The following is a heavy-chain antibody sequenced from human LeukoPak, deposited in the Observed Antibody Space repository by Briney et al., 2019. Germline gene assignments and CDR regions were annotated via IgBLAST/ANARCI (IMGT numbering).Heavy chain of an antibody. CDR2: ITSIAAST. Sequence: GGSLRLSCAASGYTFGDYAMSWVRQAPGKGLEWVSSITSIAASTYYADSVKGRFTISKDNSKNTLSPQMNSLRAEDTAVYYCVKAGGSKTYGDYYFDYWGQGTLVTVSS. J-gene: IGHJ4*02. V-gene: IGHV3-23*01. CDR1: GYTFGDYA. D-gene: IGHD4-17*01. CDR3: VKAGGSKTYGDYYFDY.